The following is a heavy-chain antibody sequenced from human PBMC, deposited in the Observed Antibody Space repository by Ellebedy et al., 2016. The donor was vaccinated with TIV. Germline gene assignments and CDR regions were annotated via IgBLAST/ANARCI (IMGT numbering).Heavy chain of an antibody. Sequence: PGGSLRLSCTASDFTFINYEMTWVRQAAAKGLEWVSAISGSGDTAHYADSVKGRFTISRDNSKQTVVLQMDSLRTEDSGVYYCAKASHGGSYFYGLDVWGQGTTVAVSS. CDR2: ISGSGDTA. D-gene: IGHD3-10*01. J-gene: IGHJ6*02. V-gene: IGHV3-23*01. CDR3: AKASHGGSYFYGLDV. CDR1: DFTFINYE.